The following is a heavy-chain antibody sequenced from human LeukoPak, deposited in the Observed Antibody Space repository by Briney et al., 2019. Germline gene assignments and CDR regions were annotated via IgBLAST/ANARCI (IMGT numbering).Heavy chain of an antibody. Sequence: PSETLSLTCAVYAGSFSGYYWSWIRQPPGKGLEWIGEINHSGSTNYNPSLKSRVTISVDTSKNQFSLKLSSVTVADTAVYYCAKAQYYDSSGYDSDEYYFDYWGQGTLVTVSS. CDR3: AKAQYYDSSGYDSDEYYFDY. J-gene: IGHJ4*02. CDR1: AGSFSGYY. CDR2: INHSGST. V-gene: IGHV4-34*01. D-gene: IGHD3-22*01.